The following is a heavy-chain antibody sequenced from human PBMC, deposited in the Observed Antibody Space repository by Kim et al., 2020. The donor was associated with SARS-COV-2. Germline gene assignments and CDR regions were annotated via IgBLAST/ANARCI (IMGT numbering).Heavy chain of an antibody. CDR1: GGSISSYY. V-gene: IGHV4-59*13. CDR3: ARLGNYFGSGSYYWDAFDI. Sequence: SETLSLTCTVSGGSISSYYWSWIRQPPGKGLEWIGYIYYSGSTNYKPSLKSRVTISVDTSKNQFSLKLNSVTAADTAVYYCARLGNYFGSGSYYWDAFDIWGQGTMVTVSS. D-gene: IGHD3-10*01. CDR2: IYYSGST. J-gene: IGHJ3*02.